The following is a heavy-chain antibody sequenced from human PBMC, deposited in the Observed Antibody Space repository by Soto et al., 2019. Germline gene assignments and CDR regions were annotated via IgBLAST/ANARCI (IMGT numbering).Heavy chain of an antibody. J-gene: IGHJ6*02. CDR3: ARKYTAAGPYYYYYYGMDV. Sequence: GASVQVSCKASGYTFTSYYMHWVRQPPGQGLEWMGIINPSGGSTSYAQKFQGRVTMTRDTSTSTVYMELSSLRSEDTAVYYCARKYTAAGPYYYYYYGMDVWGQGTTVTVSS. V-gene: IGHV1-46*01. D-gene: IGHD2-15*01. CDR1: GYTFTSYY. CDR2: INPSGGST.